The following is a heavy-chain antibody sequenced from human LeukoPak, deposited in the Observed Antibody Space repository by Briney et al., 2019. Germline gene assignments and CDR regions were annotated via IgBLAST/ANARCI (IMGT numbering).Heavy chain of an antibody. J-gene: IGHJ4*02. Sequence: PSETLSLTCAVSGYSISSGYYWGWIRQPPGKGLEWIGSIYHSGSTYYNPSLKSRVTISVDTSKNQFSLKLSSVTAADTAVYYCARGGYCSGGSCYKFYYWGQGTLVTVSS. CDR1: GYSISSGYY. CDR2: IYHSGST. D-gene: IGHD2-15*01. CDR3: ARGGYCSGGSCYKFYY. V-gene: IGHV4-38-2*01.